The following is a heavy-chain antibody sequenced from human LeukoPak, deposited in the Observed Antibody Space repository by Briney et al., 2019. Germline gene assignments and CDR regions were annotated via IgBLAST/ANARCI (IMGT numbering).Heavy chain of an antibody. Sequence: ASVKVSCKASGYTFTGFHMHWVRQAPGQGLEWMGWIDSNSGGTSYAQTFQDRVTMTRDTSISTAYMELSEMRSDDTAVYYCARGGNIYGDYYFDYWGQGTLVTVSS. J-gene: IGHJ4*02. V-gene: IGHV1-2*02. CDR3: ARGGNIYGDYYFDY. CDR2: IDSNSGGT. D-gene: IGHD4-17*01. CDR1: GYTFTGFH.